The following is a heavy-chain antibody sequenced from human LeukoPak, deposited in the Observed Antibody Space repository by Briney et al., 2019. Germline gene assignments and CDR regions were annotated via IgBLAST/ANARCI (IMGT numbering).Heavy chain of an antibody. CDR2: ISWNSGSI. CDR3: AKDATYSSGWTDY. Sequence: GGSLRLSCAASGFTFDDYAMHWVRQVPGKGLEWVSGISWNSGSIGYADSVKGRFTISRDNAKNSLYLQMNSLRAEDTALYYCAKDATYSSGWTDYWGQGTLVTVSS. J-gene: IGHJ4*02. CDR1: GFTFDDYA. D-gene: IGHD6-19*01. V-gene: IGHV3-9*01.